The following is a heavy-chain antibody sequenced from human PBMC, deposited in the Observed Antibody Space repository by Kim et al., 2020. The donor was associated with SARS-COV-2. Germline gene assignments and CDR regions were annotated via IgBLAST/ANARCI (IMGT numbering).Heavy chain of an antibody. CDR2: LNPPSGGT. V-gene: IGHV1-2*06. CDR3: AVDYYDSSGYYGAYDAFDI. Sequence: ASVKVSCKASGYTFTGYYMHWVRQAPGPGLAWMGRLNPPSGGTNYAQKFQGRVTMTRDTSISTAYMELSRLRSDDTAVYYCAVDYYDSSGYYGAYDAFDIWGQGTMVTVSS. CDR1: GYTFTGYY. J-gene: IGHJ3*02. D-gene: IGHD3-22*01.